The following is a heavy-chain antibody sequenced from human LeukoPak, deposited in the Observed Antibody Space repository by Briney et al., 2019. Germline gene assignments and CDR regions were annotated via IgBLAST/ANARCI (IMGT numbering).Heavy chain of an antibody. J-gene: IGHJ4*02. CDR1: GFTFGDTW. CDR3: ATSYDMGWLIGY. D-gene: IGHD3/OR15-3a*01. Sequence: GGSLRLSCAASGFTFGDTWMNWVRQVPGQGLEWVANIKQDGSEKFYVASVKGRFTISRDNGKSSLYLQMNSLRAEDTALYYCATSYDMGWLIGYWGQGTWSPSPQ. CDR2: IKQDGSEK. V-gene: IGHV3-7*03.